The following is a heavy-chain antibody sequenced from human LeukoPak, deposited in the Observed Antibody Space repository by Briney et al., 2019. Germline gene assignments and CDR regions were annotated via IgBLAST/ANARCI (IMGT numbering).Heavy chain of an antibody. CDR1: GYSFTYW. D-gene: IGHD4-17*01. CDR2: IYSGDSHT. V-gene: IGHV5-51*01. Sequence: GESLKISCKGSGYSFTYWIGWVRQMPGKGLEWMGIIYSGDSHTKYSPSFQGRVTISADKSISTAYLQWSSLEASDTAMYYCASARHGDYVWDYWGQGTLVAVSS. CDR3: ASARHGDYVWDY. J-gene: IGHJ4*02.